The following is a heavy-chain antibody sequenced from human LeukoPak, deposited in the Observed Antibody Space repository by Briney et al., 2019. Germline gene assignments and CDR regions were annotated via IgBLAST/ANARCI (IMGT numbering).Heavy chain of an antibody. CDR3: ARVALIAAAGGNWFDP. CDR1: GFTFSDYY. CDR2: ISSSGSTI. Sequence: PGGSLRLSCAASGFTFSDYYMSWIRQAPGKGPEWVSYISSSGSTIYYAGSVKGRFTISRDNAKNSLYLQMNSLRAEDTAVYYCARVALIAAAGGNWFDPWGQGTLVTVSS. D-gene: IGHD6-13*01. V-gene: IGHV3-11*01. J-gene: IGHJ5*02.